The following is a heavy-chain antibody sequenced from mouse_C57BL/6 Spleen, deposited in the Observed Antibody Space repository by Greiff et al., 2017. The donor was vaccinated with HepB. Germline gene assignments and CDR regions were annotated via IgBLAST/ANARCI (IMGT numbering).Heavy chain of an antibody. J-gene: IGHJ1*03. CDR2: INPSTGGT. D-gene: IGHD1-1*01. Sequence: VQLQQSGPELVKPGASVKISCKASGYSFTGYYMNWVKQSPEKSLEWIGEINPSTGGTTYNQKFKAKATLTVDKSSSTAYMQLKSLTSEDSAVYYCARGYLLLRYFDVWGTGTTVTVSS. CDR1: GYSFTGYY. V-gene: IGHV1-42*01. CDR3: ARGYLLLRYFDV.